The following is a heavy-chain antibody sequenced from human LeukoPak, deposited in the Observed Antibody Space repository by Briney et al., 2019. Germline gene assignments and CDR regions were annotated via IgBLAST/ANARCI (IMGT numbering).Heavy chain of an antibody. Sequence: GASVKVSCKASGYTFTGYYMHWVRQAPGQGLEWMGWINPNSGGTNYVQKFQGRVTMTRDTSISTAYMELSRLRSDDTAVYYCARSARWRYGPGFVGNYWGQGTLVTVSS. J-gene: IGHJ4*02. V-gene: IGHV1-2*02. CDR1: GYTFTGYY. CDR2: INPNSGGT. D-gene: IGHD2-21*01. CDR3: ARSARWRYGPGFVGNY.